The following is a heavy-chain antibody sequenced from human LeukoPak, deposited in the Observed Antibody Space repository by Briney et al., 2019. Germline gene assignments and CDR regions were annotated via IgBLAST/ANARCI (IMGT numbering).Heavy chain of an antibody. CDR1: GGTFSSYA. CDR3: ARDERVAAAGTQGPADYYYGMDV. V-gene: IGHV1-69*04. D-gene: IGHD6-13*01. Sequence: ASVKVSCKASGGTFSSYAISWVRQAPGQGLEWMGRIIPILGIANYAQKFQGRVTITADKSTSTAYMELRSLRSDDTAVYYCARDERVAAAGTQGPADYYYGMDVWGQGTTVTVSS. J-gene: IGHJ6*02. CDR2: IIPILGIA.